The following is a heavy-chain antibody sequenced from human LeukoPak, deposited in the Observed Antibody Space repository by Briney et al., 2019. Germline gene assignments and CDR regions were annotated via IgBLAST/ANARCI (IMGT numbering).Heavy chain of an antibody. Sequence: PSETLSLTCTVSGDSISSYYWSWIRQPPGKGLEWIGYIYYTGSTNYNPSLKSRVTISVDTSKNQFFLRLTSVTAADTAVYYCARLTTTPNYWGQGTLVTVSS. V-gene: IGHV4-59*12. D-gene: IGHD1-1*01. CDR2: IYYTGST. J-gene: IGHJ4*02. CDR1: GDSISSYY. CDR3: ARLTTTPNY.